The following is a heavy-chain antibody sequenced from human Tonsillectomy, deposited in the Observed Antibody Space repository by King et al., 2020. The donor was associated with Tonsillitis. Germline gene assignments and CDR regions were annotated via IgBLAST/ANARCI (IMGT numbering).Heavy chain of an antibody. D-gene: IGHD6-13*01. CDR3: ARDPGGSSSY. CDR2: IWFDGSNK. CDR1: GFTFSSYG. V-gene: IGHV3-33*08. Sequence: VQLVESGGGVVQPGRSLRLSCATSGFTFSSYGMHWVRQAPGQGLEWVAGIWFDGSNKYYGDSVKGRFTISRDNSRNTLYLQMNSLRAEDTAVYYCARDPGGSSSYWGQGTLVTVSS. J-gene: IGHJ4*02.